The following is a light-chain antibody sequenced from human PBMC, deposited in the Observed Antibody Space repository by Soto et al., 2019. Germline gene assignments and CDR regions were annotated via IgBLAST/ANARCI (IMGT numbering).Light chain of an antibody. V-gene: IGKV3-15*01. Sequence: EIVMTQSPATLSVSPGERATLSCRASQSVSSNLAWYQQKPGQAPRLLIYGASTRATGIPARFSGSGSGTEFTLTISRLQSEDFAVYYCQQYNNWPMYTFGQGTKVDIK. CDR1: QSVSSN. J-gene: IGKJ2*01. CDR3: QQYNNWPMYT. CDR2: GAS.